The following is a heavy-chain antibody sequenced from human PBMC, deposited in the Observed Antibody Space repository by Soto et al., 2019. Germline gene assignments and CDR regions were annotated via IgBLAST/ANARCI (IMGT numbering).Heavy chain of an antibody. CDR1: GFIFENFG. CDR2: ISGSGFKK. CDR3: AKNQGVELVPLATVDWFDP. J-gene: IGHJ5*02. V-gene: IGHV3-23*01. D-gene: IGHD1-26*01. Sequence: PGGSLRLSCAASGFIFENFGMSWVRQAPGKGLEWISSISGSGFKKYYADSVKGRFTISRDNSKSTVYLELNNMSAADTAVYHYAKNQGVELVPLATVDWFDPWGQGSVVTVPS.